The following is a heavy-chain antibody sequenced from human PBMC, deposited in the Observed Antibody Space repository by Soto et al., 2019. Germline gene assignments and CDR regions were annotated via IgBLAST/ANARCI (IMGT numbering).Heavy chain of an antibody. Sequence: ASVKVSCKASGYTFTSYGISWVRQAPGQGLEWMGWISAYNGNTNYAQKLQGRVTMTTDTSTSTAYMELRSLRSEDTAVYYCATASAVAAYLLYFDYWGQGTLVTVSS. V-gene: IGHV1-18*01. CDR1: GYTFTSYG. CDR2: ISAYNGNT. CDR3: ATASAVAAYLLYFDY. J-gene: IGHJ4*02. D-gene: IGHD6-19*01.